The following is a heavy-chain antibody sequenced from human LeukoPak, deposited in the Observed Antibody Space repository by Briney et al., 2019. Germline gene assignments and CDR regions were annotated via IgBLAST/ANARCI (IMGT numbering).Heavy chain of an antibody. D-gene: IGHD3-22*01. CDR2: IIPILGIA. Sequence: SVKVSCKASGGTFSSYAVSWVRQAPGQGLEWMGRIIPILGIANYAQKFQGRVTITADKSTSTAYMELSSLRSEDTAVYYCARWYYYDSSGYYTNQDWGQGTLVTVSS. J-gene: IGHJ4*02. V-gene: IGHV1-69*04. CDR3: ARWYYYDSSGYYTNQD. CDR1: GGTFSSYA.